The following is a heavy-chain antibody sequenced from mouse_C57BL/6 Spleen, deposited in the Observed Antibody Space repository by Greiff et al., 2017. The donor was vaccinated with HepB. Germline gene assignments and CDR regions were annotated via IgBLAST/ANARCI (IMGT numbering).Heavy chain of an antibody. CDR2: INPSSGNT. Sequence: VQLQESGAELARPGASVKMSCKASGYTFTSYTMHWVKQRPGQGLEWIGYINPSSGNTKYKQKFKDKATLTADKSSSTAYMQLNSLTSEDSACYYCAIYGSSYDYWGQGTTLTVSS. D-gene: IGHD1-1*01. CDR3: AIYGSSYDY. CDR1: GYTFTSYT. V-gene: IGHV1-4*01. J-gene: IGHJ2*01.